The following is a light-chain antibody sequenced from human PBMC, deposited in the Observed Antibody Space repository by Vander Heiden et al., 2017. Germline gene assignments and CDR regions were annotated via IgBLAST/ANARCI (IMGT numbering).Light chain of an antibody. J-gene: IGLJ3*02. CDR1: ALPKQY. Sequence: SPELTQPPSVSLSPAQTARITCSGDALPKQYAYWYQGKPGQAPVLVIYKDSERPSGIPERFSGSSSGTTVTLTSSGVQAEDEADYYCQSADSSGTWVFGGGTKLTVL. CDR2: KDS. V-gene: IGLV3-25*03. CDR3: QSADSSGTWV.